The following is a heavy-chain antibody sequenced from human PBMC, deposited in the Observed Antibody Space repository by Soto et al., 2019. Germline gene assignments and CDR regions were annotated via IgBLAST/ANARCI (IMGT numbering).Heavy chain of an antibody. Sequence: ASVKVFCTPTGATCPSYSISWLSPAAGRVREWSGGLIPIFGTAYYAQKFMGRDTITEHESTSTASMELSPLTSGDTAVHYCARGMTSVNYGMDVWGQGTTVTVSS. CDR2: LIPIFGTA. D-gene: IGHD4-4*01. CDR3: ARGMTSVNYGMDV. V-gene: IGHV1-69*13. CDR1: GATCPSYS. J-gene: IGHJ6*02.